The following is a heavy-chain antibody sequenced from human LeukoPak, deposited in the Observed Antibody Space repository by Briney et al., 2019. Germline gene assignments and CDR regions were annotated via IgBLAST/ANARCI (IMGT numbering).Heavy chain of an antibody. J-gene: IGHJ5*02. CDR3: ARDSATGDGWFDP. V-gene: IGHV1-46*01. D-gene: IGHD7-27*01. CDR2: INPSGGST. Sequence: GIINPSGGSTSYAQKFQGRVTMTRDTSTSTVYMELSSLRSEGTAVYYCARDSATGDGWFDPWGQGTLVTVSS.